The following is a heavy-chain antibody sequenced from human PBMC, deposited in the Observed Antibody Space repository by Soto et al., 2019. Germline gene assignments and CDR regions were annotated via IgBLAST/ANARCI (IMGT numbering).Heavy chain of an antibody. V-gene: IGHV4-31*03. CDR2: IYYRGSI. CDR3: AREGIAVTGTSNGMDV. J-gene: IGHJ6*02. Sequence: SEPLSLTCSVSVGSFASGGYSWIWIRQHTGKGVEWNGYIYYRGSIYYNPSIKSRVTISVDTSKNQFSLTLTSVTAADTAIYYCAREGIAVTGTSNGMDVWGQGTTVTVSS. CDR1: VGSFASGGYS. D-gene: IGHD6-19*01.